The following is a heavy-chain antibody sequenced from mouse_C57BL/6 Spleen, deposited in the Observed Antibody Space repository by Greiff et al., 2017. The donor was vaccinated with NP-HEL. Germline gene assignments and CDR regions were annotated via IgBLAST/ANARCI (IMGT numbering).Heavy chain of an antibody. D-gene: IGHD2-4*01. V-gene: IGHV1-82*01. CDR1: GYAFSSSW. J-gene: IGHJ2*01. CDR3: ARSITGREYYFDY. Sequence: VQLQQSGPELVKPGASVKISCKASGYAFSSSWMNWVKQRPGKGLEWIGRIYPGDGDTNYNGKFKGKATLTADKSSSTAYMQRSSLTSEDSAVYFCARSITGREYYFDYWGHGPTLTFSS. CDR2: IYPGDGDT.